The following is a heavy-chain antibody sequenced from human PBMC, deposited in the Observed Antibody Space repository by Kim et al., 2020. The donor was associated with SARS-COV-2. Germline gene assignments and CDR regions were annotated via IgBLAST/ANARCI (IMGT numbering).Heavy chain of an antibody. J-gene: IGHJ5*02. CDR2: IYYSGST. V-gene: IGHV4-39*01. CDR3: ARSTRPGDIVVVPAAILPGFDP. Sequence: SETLSLTCTVSGGSISSSSYYWGWIRQPPGKGLEWIGSIYYSGSTYYNPSLKSRVTISVDTSKNQFSLKLSSVTAADTAVYYCARSTRPGDIVVVPAAILPGFDPWGQGTLVTVSS. CDR1: GGSISSSSYY. D-gene: IGHD2-2*02.